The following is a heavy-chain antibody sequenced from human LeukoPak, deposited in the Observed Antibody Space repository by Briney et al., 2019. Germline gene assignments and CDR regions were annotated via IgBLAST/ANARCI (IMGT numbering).Heavy chain of an antibody. CDR2: IYTSGRT. Sequence: PSETLSLTCTVSGGSISSYYWSWIRQPPGKGLEWIGYIYTSGRTNYTPSLKSRVTISVDTSKNQFSLKLSSVTAADTAVYYCASSPRYYDFWSGYYGYYYYMDVWGKGTTVTVSS. J-gene: IGHJ6*03. CDR1: GGSISSYY. CDR3: ASSPRYYDFWSGYYGYYYYMDV. D-gene: IGHD3-3*01. V-gene: IGHV4-4*09.